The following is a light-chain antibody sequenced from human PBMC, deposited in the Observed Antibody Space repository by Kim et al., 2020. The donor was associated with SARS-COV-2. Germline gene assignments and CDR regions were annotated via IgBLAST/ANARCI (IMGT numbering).Light chain of an antibody. CDR2: AAS. Sequence: DIQMTQSPSSLSASVGDRVTITCRASQDINNYLAWCQQKPGKAPTGLIYAASTLHSGVPSQFSGSGSGTDFTLTISSLQPEDVGTYNCEKYERATYTFVHRSKVDIK. J-gene: IGKJ1*01. CDR1: QDINNY. CDR3: EKYERATYT. V-gene: IGKV1-27*01.